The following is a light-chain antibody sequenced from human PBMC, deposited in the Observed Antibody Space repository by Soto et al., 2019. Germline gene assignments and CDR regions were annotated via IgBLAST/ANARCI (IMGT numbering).Light chain of an antibody. CDR3: QQYGGSRIT. CDR2: GAS. V-gene: IGKV3-20*01. J-gene: IGKJ5*01. Sequence: EIVLTQSPGTLSLSPGERATLSCRASQSVSSSYLAWYQQKPGQAPRLLIYGASSRATGIPDRFSGSGSGTDFTLTISRLEPEDFAVYYCQQYGGSRITFGPGTRLEIK. CDR1: QSVSSSY.